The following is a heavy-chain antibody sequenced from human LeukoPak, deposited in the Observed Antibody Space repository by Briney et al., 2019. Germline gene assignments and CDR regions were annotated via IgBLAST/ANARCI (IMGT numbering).Heavy chain of an antibody. V-gene: IGHV3-30*02. Sequence: GGSLRLSCAASGFTFSTYGMHWVRQAPGKGLEWVAFIQYDGINKFYADSVKGRFTISRDNSKNTVYLQMNSLRPEDTAVYYCAKEVQLLPFDYWGQGTLVTVSS. CDR2: IQYDGINK. D-gene: IGHD6-6*01. J-gene: IGHJ4*02. CDR1: GFTFSTYG. CDR3: AKEVQLLPFDY.